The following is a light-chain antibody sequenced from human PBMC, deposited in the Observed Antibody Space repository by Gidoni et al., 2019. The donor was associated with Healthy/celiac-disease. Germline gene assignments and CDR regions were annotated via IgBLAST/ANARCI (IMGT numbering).Light chain of an antibody. J-gene: IGKJ2*02. CDR2: GAS. CDR1: QSVSSSY. CDR3: QQYGSSPRT. V-gene: IGKV3-20*01. Sequence: VLTQSPGTLSLSPGERATLSCRASQSVSSSYLAWYQQKPGQAPRILIYGASSRATGIPDRFSGSGSGTDFTLTISRLEPEDCAVYYCQQYGSSPRTFGQGTKLEIK.